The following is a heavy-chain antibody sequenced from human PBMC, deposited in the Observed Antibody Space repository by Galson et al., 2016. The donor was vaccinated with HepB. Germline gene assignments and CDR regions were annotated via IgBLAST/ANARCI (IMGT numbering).Heavy chain of an antibody. V-gene: IGHV3-30*18. CDR2: ISYDGSDK. Sequence: SLRLSCAAPGFTFSAYGMHWVRQAPGKGLEWVTLISYDGSDKLSANSVKGRFTISRDNSKNSLFLQMNSLRPEDTGIYYCLKDQGIADFEHWGQGTLVTVSS. D-gene: IGHD6-13*01. CDR3: LKDQGIADFEH. CDR1: GFTFSAYG. J-gene: IGHJ4*02.